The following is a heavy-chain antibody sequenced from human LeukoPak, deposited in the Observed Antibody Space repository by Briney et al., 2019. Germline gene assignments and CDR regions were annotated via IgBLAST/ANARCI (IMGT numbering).Heavy chain of an antibody. J-gene: IGHJ4*02. V-gene: IGHV1-24*01. CDR1: GYTLTELS. CDR2: FDPEIGET. D-gene: IGHD2-15*01. Sequence: GASVKVSCKVSGYTLTELSMHWVRQAPGKGLEWMGGFDPEIGETIYAQKLQGRVTMTTDTSTSTAYMELRSLRSDDTAVYYCARDRCGDCSGGSCYLTAFDYWGQGTLVTVSS. CDR3: ARDRCGDCSGGSCYLTAFDY.